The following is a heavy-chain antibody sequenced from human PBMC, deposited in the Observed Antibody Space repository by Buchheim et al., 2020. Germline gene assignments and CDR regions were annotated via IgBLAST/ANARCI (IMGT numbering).Heavy chain of an antibody. CDR3: ARGRRFSSGWWDY. D-gene: IGHD6-19*01. CDR2: IKQDGSEK. V-gene: IGHV3-7*01. Sequence: EVQLVESGGGLVQPGGSLRLSCAASGFTFSSYWMSWVRQAPGKGLEWVANIKQDGSEKYYVDSVTGRFTISIDNAKTSLYLQMNRLRLEDTAVYYCARGRRFSSGWWDYWGQGTL. J-gene: IGHJ4*02. CDR1: GFTFSSYW.